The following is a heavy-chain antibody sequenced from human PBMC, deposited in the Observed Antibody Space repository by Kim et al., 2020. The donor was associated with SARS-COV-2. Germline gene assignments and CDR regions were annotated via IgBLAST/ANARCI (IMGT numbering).Heavy chain of an antibody. V-gene: IGHV1-69*13. J-gene: IGHJ2*01. D-gene: IGHD5-12*01. CDR2: IIPIFGTA. CDR3: ARVNFVSGYDWEDWYFDL. CDR1: GGTFSSYA. Sequence: SVKVSCKASGGTFSSYAISWVRQAPGQGLEWMGGIIPIFGTANYAQKFQGRVTITADESTSTAYMELSSLRSEDTAVYYCARVNFVSGYDWEDWYFDLWGRGTLVTVSS.